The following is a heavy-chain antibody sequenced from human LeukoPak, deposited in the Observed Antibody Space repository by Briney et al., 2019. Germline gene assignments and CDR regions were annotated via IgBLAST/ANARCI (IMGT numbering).Heavy chain of an antibody. V-gene: IGHV3-20*04. J-gene: IGHJ4*02. D-gene: IGHD5-24*01. Sequence: GGSLRLSCAASGFTFDDYGMSWVRQAPGKGLEWVSGINWNGGSTVYADSVKGRFTISRGNAKNSLYLQMNSLRAEDTALYYCARKEGFSITPFDYWGQGTPVSVSS. CDR2: INWNGGST. CDR3: ARKEGFSITPFDY. CDR1: GFTFDDYG.